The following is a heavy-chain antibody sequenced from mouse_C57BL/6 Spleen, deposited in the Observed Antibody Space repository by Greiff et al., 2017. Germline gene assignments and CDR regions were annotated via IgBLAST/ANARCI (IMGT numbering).Heavy chain of an antibody. V-gene: IGHV1-82*01. D-gene: IGHD2-5*01. CDR3: ARSYSNPFAMDD. CDR2: IYSGDGDT. Sequence: QVQLQQSGPELVKPGASVKISCKASGYAFSSSWMNWVKQRPGKGLEWIGRIYSGDGDTNYNGKFKGKATLTADKSSSTAYMQLSSLTSEDSAVYFCARSYSNPFAMDDWGQGTSVTVSS. J-gene: IGHJ4*01. CDR1: GYAFSSSW.